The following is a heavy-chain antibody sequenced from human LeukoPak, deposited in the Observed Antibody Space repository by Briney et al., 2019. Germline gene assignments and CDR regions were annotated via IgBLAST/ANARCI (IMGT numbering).Heavy chain of an antibody. CDR1: GGTFSSYA. Sequence: ASVKVSCKASGGTFSSYAISWVRQAPGQGLEWMGIINPSGGSTSYAQEFQGRVTMTRDTSTSTVYMELSSLRSEDTAVYYCARSGAYCGGDCYSGYWGQGTLVTVSS. V-gene: IGHV1-46*01. J-gene: IGHJ4*02. CDR3: ARSGAYCGGDCYSGY. CDR2: INPSGGST. D-gene: IGHD2-21*02.